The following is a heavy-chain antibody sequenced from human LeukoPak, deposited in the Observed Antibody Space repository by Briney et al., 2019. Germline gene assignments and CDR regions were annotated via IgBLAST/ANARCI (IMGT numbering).Heavy chain of an antibody. CDR2: ISSDGST. Sequence: GGSLRLSCAASGFTVSSNYMSWVRQAPGKGLEWVSVISSDGSTYYADSVKGRFTISRDNSKNTLYLQMNSLRAENTAVYDCARGPRGDGYNDYWGQGTLVTVSS. V-gene: IGHV3-53*01. D-gene: IGHD5-24*01. CDR1: GFTVSSNY. J-gene: IGHJ4*02. CDR3: ARGPRGDGYNDY.